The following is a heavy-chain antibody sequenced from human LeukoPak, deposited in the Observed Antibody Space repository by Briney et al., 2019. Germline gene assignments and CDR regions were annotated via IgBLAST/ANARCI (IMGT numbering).Heavy chain of an antibody. CDR1: GGSISSYY. V-gene: IGHV4-59*01. CDR3: ARVMGHIVVVTAAIAFDI. CDR2: IYYSGST. Sequence: SETLSLTCTVSGGSISSYYWTWIRQPPGKGLEWIGYIYYSGSTGYNPSLKSRVTISVDTSKNQFSLGLSSVTAADTAVYYCARVMGHIVVVTAAIAFDIWGQGTMVTVSS. J-gene: IGHJ3*02. D-gene: IGHD2-21*02.